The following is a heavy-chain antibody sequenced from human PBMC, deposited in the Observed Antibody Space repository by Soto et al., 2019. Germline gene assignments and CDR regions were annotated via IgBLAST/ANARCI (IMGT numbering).Heavy chain of an antibody. V-gene: IGHV3-23*01. D-gene: IGHD6-13*01. CDR1: GFTFSSYA. CDR3: AKDLIAASLRLTPFDY. J-gene: IGHJ4*02. Sequence: GGSLRLSCAASGFTFSSYAMSWVRQAPGKGLEWVSAISGSGGSTYYADSVKGRFTISRDNSKNTLYLQMNSLRAEDTAVYYCAKDLIAASLRLTPFDYWGQGTLVTVSS. CDR2: ISGSGGST.